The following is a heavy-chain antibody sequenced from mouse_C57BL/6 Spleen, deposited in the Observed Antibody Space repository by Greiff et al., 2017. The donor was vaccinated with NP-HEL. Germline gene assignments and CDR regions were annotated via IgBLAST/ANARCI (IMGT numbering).Heavy chain of an antibody. CDR3: ARHLDGYYVSWYFDV. Sequence: DVMLVESGGGLVKPGGSLKLSCAASGFTFSSYTMSWVRQTPEKRLEWVATISGGGGNTYYPDSVKGRFTISRDNAKNTLYLQMSSLRSEDTALYYCARHLDGYYVSWYFDVWGTGTTVTVSS. CDR1: GFTFSSYT. D-gene: IGHD2-3*01. V-gene: IGHV5-9*01. CDR2: ISGGGGNT. J-gene: IGHJ1*03.